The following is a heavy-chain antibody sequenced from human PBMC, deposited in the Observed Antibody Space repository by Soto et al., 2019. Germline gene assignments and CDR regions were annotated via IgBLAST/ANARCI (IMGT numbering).Heavy chain of an antibody. D-gene: IGHD3-22*01. CDR1: GGSITSCAYN. CDR3: ARGSYYYDSSGYYHY. CDR2: IYYSGST. J-gene: IGHJ4*02. V-gene: IGHV4-30-4*01. Sequence: TSETLSLSCTVAGGSITSCAYNWRLIRQPPGKGLEWIGYIYYSGSTYYNPSLKSRVTISVDTSKNQFSLKLSFVTAADTAVYYCARGSYYYDSSGYYHYWGQG.